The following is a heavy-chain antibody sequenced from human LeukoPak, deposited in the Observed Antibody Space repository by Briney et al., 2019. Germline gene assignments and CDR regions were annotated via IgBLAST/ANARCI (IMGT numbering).Heavy chain of an antibody. D-gene: IGHD2-15*01. CDR3: ARNCTSGSCHEAFDP. CDR2: IYYTGSP. Sequence: SETLSLTCTVSGGSISSGSYYWAWLRQPPGKGLEWIGTIYYTGSPYYNPSLKSRVTISVDTSKKQFSLKLSSVTAADTAVYYCARNCTSGSCHEAFDPWGQGTLVTVPS. V-gene: IGHV4-39*01. CDR1: GGSISSGSYY. J-gene: IGHJ5*02.